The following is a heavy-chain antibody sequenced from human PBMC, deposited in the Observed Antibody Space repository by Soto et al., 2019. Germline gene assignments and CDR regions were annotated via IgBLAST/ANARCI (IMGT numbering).Heavy chain of an antibody. V-gene: IGHV1-18*01. CDR2: ISAYNGNT. D-gene: IGHD4-17*01. J-gene: IGHJ6*02. CDR3: ARDSYYGDYPFSYYYGMDV. CDR1: GYTFTSYG. Sequence: ASVKVSCKASGYTFTSYGISWVRQAPGRGLEWMGWISAYNGNTNYAQRLQGRVTMTTDTSTSTAYMELRSLRSDDTAVYYCARDSYYGDYPFSYYYGMDVWGQGTTVTVSS.